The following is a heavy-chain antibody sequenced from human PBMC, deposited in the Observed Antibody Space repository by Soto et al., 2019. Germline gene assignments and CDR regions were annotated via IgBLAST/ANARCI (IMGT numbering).Heavy chain of an antibody. CDR2: IRSKANSYAT. V-gene: IGHV3-73*01. CDR1: GFTFSGSA. J-gene: IGHJ4*02. Sequence: GGSLRLSCAASGFTFSGSAMHWVRQASGKGLEWVGRIRSKANSYATAYAASVKGRFTISRDDSKNTAYLQMNSLKTEDTAVYYCTRPAPYYDILTGYRPFDYWGQGTLVTVSS. CDR3: TRPAPYYDILTGYRPFDY. D-gene: IGHD3-9*01.